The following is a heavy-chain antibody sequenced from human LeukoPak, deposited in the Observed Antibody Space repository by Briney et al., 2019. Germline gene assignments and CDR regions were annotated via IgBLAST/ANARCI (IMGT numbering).Heavy chain of an antibody. J-gene: IGHJ4*02. CDR3: FGSGSYSN. D-gene: IGHD3-10*01. Sequence: GGSLRLSCAASGFTFSNSWINWVRRALGKGLEWVANIKTEGSKTYYLDSVKGPFTVSRDNAKDSAYLQMNSLRAEDTAVYYCFGSGSYSNWDQGTLVTVSS. V-gene: IGHV3-7*01. CDR1: GFTFSNSW. CDR2: IKTEGSKT.